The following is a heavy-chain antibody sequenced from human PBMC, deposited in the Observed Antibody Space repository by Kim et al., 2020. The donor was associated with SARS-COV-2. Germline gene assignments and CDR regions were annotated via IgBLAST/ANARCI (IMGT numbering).Heavy chain of an antibody. V-gene: IGHV3-23*01. CDR2: ISGSGGST. Sequence: GGSLRLSCAVSGFTFSSYAMSWVRQAPGKGLEWVSAISGSGGSTYYADSVKGRFTISRDNSKNTLYLQMNSLRDEDTAVYYCAKPRSSGWYGDWFDPWGQGTLVTVSS. CDR1: GFTFSSYA. D-gene: IGHD6-19*01. J-gene: IGHJ5*02. CDR3: AKPRSSGWYGDWFDP.